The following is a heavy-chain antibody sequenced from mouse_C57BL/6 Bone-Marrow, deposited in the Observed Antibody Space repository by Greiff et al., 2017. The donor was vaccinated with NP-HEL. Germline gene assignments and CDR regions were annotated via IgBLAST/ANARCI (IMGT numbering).Heavy chain of an antibody. CDR1: GFTFTDYY. V-gene: IGHV7-3*01. J-gene: IGHJ2*01. CDR3: ARLKDYFDY. D-gene: IGHD1-3*01. Sequence: EVKVVESGGGLVQPGGSLSLSCAASGFTFTDYYMSWVRQPPGKALEWLGFIRNKANGYTTEYSASVKGRFTISRDNSQSILYLQMNALRAEDSATYYCARLKDYFDYWGQGTTLTVSS. CDR2: IRNKANGYTT.